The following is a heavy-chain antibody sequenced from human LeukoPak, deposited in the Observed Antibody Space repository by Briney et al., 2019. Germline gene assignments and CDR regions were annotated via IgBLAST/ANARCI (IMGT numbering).Heavy chain of an antibody. Sequence: GSLRLSCAASGFTFSSYAMSWVRQAPGKGLEWIGEINHSGSTNYNPSLKSRVTISVDTSKNQFSLKLSSVTAADTAVYYCARGRVDSGWSTAFDYWGQGTLVTVSS. V-gene: IGHV4-34*01. D-gene: IGHD6-19*01. J-gene: IGHJ4*02. CDR3: ARGRVDSGWSTAFDY. CDR1: GFTFSSYA. CDR2: INHSGST.